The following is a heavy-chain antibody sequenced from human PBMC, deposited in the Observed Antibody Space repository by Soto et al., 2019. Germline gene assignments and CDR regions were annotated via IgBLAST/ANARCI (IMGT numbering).Heavy chain of an antibody. CDR2: GIPVPGTA. J-gene: IGHJ4*02. Sequence: QVQLVQSGAEVKKPGSSVRVSCKISEGTFTDYSVTWVRQAPGQGLQWVGRGIPVPGTANYAQNFQDRVTLTADTPNNPAYMELRNLKSDDTSIYYCARAPRRMTLAGGVPVMDSWGQGTLVIVSS. V-gene: IGHV1-69*08. D-gene: IGHD3-10*01. CDR3: ARAPRRMTLAGGVPVMDS. CDR1: EGTFTDYS.